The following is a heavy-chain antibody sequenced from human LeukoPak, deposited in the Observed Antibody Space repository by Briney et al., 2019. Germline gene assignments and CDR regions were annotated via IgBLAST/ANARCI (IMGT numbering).Heavy chain of an antibody. CDR2: INPNSGDT. J-gene: IGHJ6*04. D-gene: IGHD3-10*01. V-gene: IGHV1-2*02. CDR3: ARASITSFTLVRLMDV. CDR1: GYTFTGYY. Sequence: ASVKVSCKASGYTFTGYYMHWVRQAPGQGLEWMGWINPNSGDTNYAQKFQGRVTLTSDTSISTAYMELSRLTSDDTAVYYCARASITSFTLVRLMDVWGKGTTVIISS.